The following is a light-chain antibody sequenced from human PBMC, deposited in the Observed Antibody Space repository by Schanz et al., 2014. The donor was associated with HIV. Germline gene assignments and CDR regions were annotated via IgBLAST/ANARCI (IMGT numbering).Light chain of an antibody. CDR1: QSVLYSSNNKNY. CDR3: QQLSPYPFT. CDR2: WAS. V-gene: IGKV4-1*01. Sequence: DIVMTQSPDSLAVSLGERATINCKSSQSVLYSSNNKNYLAWYQQKPGQPPKLLIYWASTRESGVPSRFSASGSGTDFNLTISNLQPEDFGTYYCQQLSPYPFTLGGGTKVELK. J-gene: IGKJ4*01.